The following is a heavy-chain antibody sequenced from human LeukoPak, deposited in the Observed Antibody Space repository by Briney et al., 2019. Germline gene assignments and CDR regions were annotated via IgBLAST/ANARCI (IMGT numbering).Heavy chain of an antibody. CDR3: ARDQYDTWSRRGNFDS. V-gene: IGHV3-7*03. J-gene: IGHJ4*02. D-gene: IGHD3-3*01. CDR2: IKLDGSEK. CDR1: GFTFGKYW. Sequence: GGSLRLSCVASGFTFGKYWMSWVRQAPGKGLEWVANIKLDGSEKSYVDSVKGRFTISRDNTKNSLYLQMNSLRAEDTAVFYCARDQYDTWSRRGNFDSWGQGTLVTVSS.